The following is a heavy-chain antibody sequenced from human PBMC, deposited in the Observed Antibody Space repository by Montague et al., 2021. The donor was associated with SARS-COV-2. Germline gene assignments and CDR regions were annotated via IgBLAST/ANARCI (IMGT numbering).Heavy chain of an antibody. CDR2: IYYSGST. D-gene: IGHD3-16*02. CDR3: ARALVMITFGGVIAHGFDP. J-gene: IGHJ5*02. Sequence: SETLSLTCTVSGGSISSSSYYWGWIRQPPGKGLEWIGSIYYSGSTYYNPSLKSRVTISVDTSKNQFPLKLSSVTAADTAVYYCARALVMITFGGVIAHGFDPWGQGTLVTVSS. CDR1: GGSISSSSYY. V-gene: IGHV4-39*06.